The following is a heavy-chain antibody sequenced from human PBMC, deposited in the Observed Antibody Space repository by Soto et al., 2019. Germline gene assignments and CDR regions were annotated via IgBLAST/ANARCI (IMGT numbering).Heavy chain of an antibody. D-gene: IGHD6-13*01. Sequence: GGSLRLSCAASGFTFSSYAMSWVRQAPGKGLEWVSAISGSGGSTYYAETVKGRITISRDNSKNTIYLQMNSLRAEDTAVYYCAKENGYSSSWFEFDYWGQGTLVTVSS. J-gene: IGHJ4*02. CDR2: ISGSGGST. CDR3: AKENGYSSSWFEFDY. CDR1: GFTFSSYA. V-gene: IGHV3-23*01.